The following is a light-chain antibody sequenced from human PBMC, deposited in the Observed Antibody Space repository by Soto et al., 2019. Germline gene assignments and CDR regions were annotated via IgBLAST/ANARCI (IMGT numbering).Light chain of an antibody. CDR3: SSYTTSNTRQIV. CDR1: SSDVGGYNY. J-gene: IGLJ1*01. CDR2: DVS. V-gene: IGLV2-14*01. Sequence: QSALTQPASVSGPPGQSITISCTGTSSDVGGYNYVSWYQQHPGKAPKFMIYDVSNRPSGVSNRFSGSKSGNTASLTISGLQAEDEADYDCSSYTTSNTRQIVFGTGTKVTVL.